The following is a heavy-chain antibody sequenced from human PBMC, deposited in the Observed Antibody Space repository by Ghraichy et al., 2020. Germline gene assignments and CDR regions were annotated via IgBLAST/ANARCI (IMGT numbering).Heavy chain of an antibody. D-gene: IGHD3-10*01. Sequence: GGSLRLSCAASGFTFSSYGMHWVRQAPGKGLEWVAVISYDGSNKYYADSVKGRFTISRDNSKNTLYLQMNSLRAEDTAVYYCAKERGGEGAIDYWGQGTLVTVSS. CDR2: ISYDGSNK. CDR1: GFTFSSYG. J-gene: IGHJ4*02. V-gene: IGHV3-30*18. CDR3: AKERGGEGAIDY.